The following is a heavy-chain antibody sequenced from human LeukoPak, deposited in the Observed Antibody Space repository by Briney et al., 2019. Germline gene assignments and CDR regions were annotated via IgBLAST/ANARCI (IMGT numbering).Heavy chain of an antibody. J-gene: IGHJ3*02. V-gene: IGHV4-39*07. CDR3: ARTSTDAFDI. Sequence: PSETLSLTCTISGGSITSGSYYWAWVRQSPGTGLEWIGSIYQRGTTYYNPSLQSRVTISVDTSKNQFSLKLSSVTAADTAVYYCARTSTDAFDIWGQGTMVTVSS. CDR1: GGSITSGSYY. CDR2: IYQRGTT.